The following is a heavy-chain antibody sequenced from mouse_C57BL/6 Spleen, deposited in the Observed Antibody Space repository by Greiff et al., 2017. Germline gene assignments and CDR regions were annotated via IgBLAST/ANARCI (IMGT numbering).Heavy chain of an antibody. V-gene: IGHV1-69*01. Sequence: QVQLQQPGAELVMPGASVKLSCKASGYTFTSYWMHWVKQRPGQGLGWIGEIDPSDSYTNYNQKFKGKSTLTVDKSSSTAYMQLSSLTSEDSAVYYCARSNYYSLFAYWGQGTLVTVSA. J-gene: IGHJ3*01. D-gene: IGHD2-12*01. CDR3: ARSNYYSLFAY. CDR1: GYTFTSYW. CDR2: IDPSDSYT.